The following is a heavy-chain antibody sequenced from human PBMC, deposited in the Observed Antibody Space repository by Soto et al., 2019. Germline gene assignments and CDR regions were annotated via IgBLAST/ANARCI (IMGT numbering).Heavy chain of an antibody. CDR2: IRSKAYGGTT. CDR3: TRVSYCSGGSCYYYFDY. CDR1: GFTFGDYA. J-gene: IGHJ4*02. Sequence: PGGSLRLSCTASGFTFGDYAMSWFRQAPGKGLGWVGFIRSKAYGGTTEYAASVKGRFTISRDDSKSIAYLQMNSLKTEATAVYYCTRVSYCSGGSCYYYFDYWGKGTLVTVSS. D-gene: IGHD2-15*01. V-gene: IGHV3-49*03.